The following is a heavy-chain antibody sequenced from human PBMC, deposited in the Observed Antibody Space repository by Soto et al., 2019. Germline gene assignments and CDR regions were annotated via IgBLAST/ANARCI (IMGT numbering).Heavy chain of an antibody. J-gene: IGHJ4*02. CDR3: AKVMGYSYGLLDY. D-gene: IGHD5-18*01. Sequence: SETLSLTCTVSGGSISSSSYYWGWIRQPPGKGLEWIGSIYYSGSTYYNPSLKSRFTISRDNAKNSLYLQMNSLRADDTAVYYCAKVMGYSYGLLDYWGQGTLVTVSS. CDR2: IYYSGST. CDR1: GGSISSSSYY. V-gene: IGHV4-39*02.